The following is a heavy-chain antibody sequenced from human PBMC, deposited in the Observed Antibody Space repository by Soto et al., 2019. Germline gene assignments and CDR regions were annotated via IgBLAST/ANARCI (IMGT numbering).Heavy chain of an antibody. CDR2: INSDGRST. V-gene: IGHV3-74*01. D-gene: IGHD6-19*01. Sequence: EVQLVESGGGLVQPGGSLRLSCAASGFTFSSYWMHWVRQGPGKGLVWVSRINSDGRSTSYADSVKGRFTISRDNAKNTLHQQMNTLRAEDTAVYYCARDLYSGDPHYYYYGMDVWGQGTTVTVSS. CDR1: GFTFSSYW. J-gene: IGHJ6*02. CDR3: ARDLYSGDPHYYYYGMDV.